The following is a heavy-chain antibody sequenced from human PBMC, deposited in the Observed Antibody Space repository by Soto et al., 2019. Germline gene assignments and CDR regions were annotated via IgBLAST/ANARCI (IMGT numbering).Heavy chain of an antibody. J-gene: IGHJ5*02. CDR2: ISYDGSNK. Sequence: HPGGSLRLSCAASGFTFSSYGMHWVRQAPGKGLEWVAVISYDGSNKYYADSVKGRFTISRDNSKNTLYLQMNSLRAEDTAVYYCAKDFEFLDITMVRGVTPPWFDPWGQGTLVTVSS. V-gene: IGHV3-30*18. CDR3: AKDFEFLDITMVRGVTPPWFDP. CDR1: GFTFSSYG. D-gene: IGHD3-10*01.